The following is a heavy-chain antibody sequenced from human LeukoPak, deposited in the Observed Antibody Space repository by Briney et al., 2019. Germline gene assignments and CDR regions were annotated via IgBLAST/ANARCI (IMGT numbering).Heavy chain of an antibody. CDR2: ISDSGGRT. Sequence: GGSLRLSCAASGFTFSSYGMSWVRQAPGKGLEWVSAISDSGGRTYYADSVKGRFTISRDNSKNTLDLQMNSLRAEDTAVHYCARDITITIFGVSVATFDVWGQGTMVTVSS. CDR3: ARDITITIFGVSVATFDV. CDR1: GFTFSSYG. V-gene: IGHV3-23*01. D-gene: IGHD3-3*01. J-gene: IGHJ3*01.